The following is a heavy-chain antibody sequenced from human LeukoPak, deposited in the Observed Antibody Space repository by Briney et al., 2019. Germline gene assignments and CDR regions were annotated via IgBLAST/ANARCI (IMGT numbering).Heavy chain of an antibody. V-gene: IGHV3-7*01. CDR3: ARGSPSTAVTSSYYFDY. D-gene: IGHD4-23*01. J-gene: IGHJ4*02. Sequence: GGSLRLSCEASGFTFSRYWMSWVRQAPGKGLEWVASINQDGSEKYYVDSVKGRFTISRDNAKNSLYLQMNSLRAEDTAVYYCARGSPSTAVTSSYYFDYWGQGTLVTVSS. CDR1: GFTFSRYW. CDR2: INQDGSEK.